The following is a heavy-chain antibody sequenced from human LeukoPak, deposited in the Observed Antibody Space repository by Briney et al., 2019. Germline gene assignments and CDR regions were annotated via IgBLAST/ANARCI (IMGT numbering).Heavy chain of an antibody. D-gene: IGHD3-10*01. V-gene: IGHV4-38-2*02. Sequence: SETLSLTXTVSGYSICSGYYWGWIRQPPGKGLEWIGSIYHSGSTYYNPSLKSRVTISVDTSKNQFSLKLSSVTAADTAVYYCASGSYSGFDPWGQGTLVTVSS. CDR1: GYSICSGYY. CDR3: ASGSYSGFDP. J-gene: IGHJ5*02. CDR2: IYHSGST.